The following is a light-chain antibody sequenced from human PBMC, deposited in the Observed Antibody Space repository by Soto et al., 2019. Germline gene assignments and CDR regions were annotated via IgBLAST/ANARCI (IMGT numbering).Light chain of an antibody. J-gene: IGKJ3*01. CDR2: GAS. V-gene: IGKV3-20*01. CDR3: QHYGTSLFT. Sequence: EIVLTQSPGTLSLSPGERATLSCRASQGVSSSYLAWYQQKPGHAPRLLIYGASNRDTGIPDRFSGSGSGTDFTLTISRLEPEDFAVFYCQHYGTSLFTFGPGTKVDIK. CDR1: QGVSSSY.